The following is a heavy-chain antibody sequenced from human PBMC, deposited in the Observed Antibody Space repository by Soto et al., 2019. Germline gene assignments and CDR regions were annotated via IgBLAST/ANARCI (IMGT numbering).Heavy chain of an antibody. CDR1: GGSISSSSYY. J-gene: IGHJ4*02. Sequence: SETLSLTCTVSGGSISSSSYYWGWIRQPPGKGLEWIGSIYYSGSTYYNPSLKSRVTISVDTSKNQFSLKLSSVTAADTAVYYCARIMDYYDSSGYYLVPFFDYWGQGTLVTVSS. CDR2: IYYSGST. D-gene: IGHD3-22*01. V-gene: IGHV4-39*01. CDR3: ARIMDYYDSSGYYLVPFFDY.